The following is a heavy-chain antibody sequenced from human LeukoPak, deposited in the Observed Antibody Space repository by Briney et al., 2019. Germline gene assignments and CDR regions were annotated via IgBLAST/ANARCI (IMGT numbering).Heavy chain of an antibody. CDR2: INPNSGGT. J-gene: IGHJ6*03. CDR3: ARGLGNLFYYYYMDV. Sequence: ASVKVSCKASGYTFTGYYMHWVRQAPGQGLEWMGWINPNSGGTNYAQKFQGRVTMTRDTSISTAYMELSRLRSDDTAVYYCARGLGNLFYYYYMDVWGKGTTVTVSS. CDR1: GYTFTGYY. D-gene: IGHD7-27*01. V-gene: IGHV1-2*02.